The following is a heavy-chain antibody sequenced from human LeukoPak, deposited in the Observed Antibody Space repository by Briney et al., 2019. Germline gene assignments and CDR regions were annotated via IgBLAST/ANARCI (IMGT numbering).Heavy chain of an antibody. V-gene: IGHV3-11*01. CDR3: ARENILTGYYRTIDY. CDR2: ISSSGSTI. Sequence: PGGSLRLSCAASGFTFSDYYMSWIRQAPGKGLEWVSYISSSGSTIYYADSVKGRFTISRDNAKNSLYLQMNSLRAEDTAAYYCARENILTGYYRTIDYWGQGTLATVSS. J-gene: IGHJ4*02. D-gene: IGHD3-9*01. CDR1: GFTFSDYY.